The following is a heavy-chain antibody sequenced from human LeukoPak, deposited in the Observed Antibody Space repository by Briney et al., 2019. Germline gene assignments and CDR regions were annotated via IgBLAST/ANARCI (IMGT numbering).Heavy chain of an antibody. CDR1: GGSISSYY. CDR3: ARRASSWYGFVFDY. Sequence: YPSETVSLTCTVSGGSISSYYWSWIRQPPGKGLEWIGYIYYSGSTNYNPSLKSRVTISVDTSKNQFSLKLSSVTAADTAVYYCARRASSWYGFVFDYWGQGTLVTVSS. D-gene: IGHD6-13*01. J-gene: IGHJ4*02. V-gene: IGHV4-59*01. CDR2: IYYSGST.